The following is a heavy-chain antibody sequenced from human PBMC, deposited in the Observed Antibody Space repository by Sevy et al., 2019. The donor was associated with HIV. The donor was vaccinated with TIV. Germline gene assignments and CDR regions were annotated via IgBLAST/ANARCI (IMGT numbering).Heavy chain of an antibody. D-gene: IGHD3-16*01. CDR3: ARVPQPLSHYYYYMDV. V-gene: IGHV1-69*06. CDR2: IIPIFGTA. Sequence: ASVKVSCKASGGTFSSYAISWVRQAPGQGLEWMGGIIPIFGTANYAQKFQGRVTITADKSTSIAYMELSSLRSEDTAVYYCARVPQPLSHYYYYMDVWGKGTTVTVSS. CDR1: GGTFSSYA. J-gene: IGHJ6*03.